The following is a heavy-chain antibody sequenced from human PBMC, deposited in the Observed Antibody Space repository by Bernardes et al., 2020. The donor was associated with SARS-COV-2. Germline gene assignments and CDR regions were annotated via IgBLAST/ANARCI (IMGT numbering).Heavy chain of an antibody. V-gene: IGHV4-59*08. CDR1: GGSISSYY. Sequence: SETLSLTCTVSGGSISSYYWSWIRQPPGKGLEWIGYIYYSGSTNYNPSLKSRVTISVDTSKNQFSLKLSSVTAADTAVYYCARHPVLRYFDWLGMDVWGQGTTVTVSS. D-gene: IGHD3-9*01. CDR2: IYYSGST. J-gene: IGHJ6*02. CDR3: ARHPVLRYFDWLGMDV.